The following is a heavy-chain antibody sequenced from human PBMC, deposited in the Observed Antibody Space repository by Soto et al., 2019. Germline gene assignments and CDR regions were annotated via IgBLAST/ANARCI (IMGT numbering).Heavy chain of an antibody. Sequence: GGSLRLSCAASGFTFSSYAMSWVRQAPGKGLEWVSGISGSGGSTCYADSVKGRFTISRDNAKNTLYLQMNSLRAEDTAVYYCAADYSMDYYYYYYMDVWGKGTTVTVSS. V-gene: IGHV3-23*01. D-gene: IGHD2-15*01. CDR2: ISGSGGST. CDR1: GFTFSSYA. J-gene: IGHJ6*03. CDR3: AADYSMDYYYYYYMDV.